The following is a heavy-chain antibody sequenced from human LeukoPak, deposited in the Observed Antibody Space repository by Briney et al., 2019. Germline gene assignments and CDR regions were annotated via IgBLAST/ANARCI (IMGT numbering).Heavy chain of an antibody. CDR2: IYSSGST. D-gene: IGHD1-26*01. J-gene: IGHJ4*02. Sequence: PSETLSLTCTVSGGSISSYYWSWIRQPAGRGPEWIGRIYSSGSTDYNPSLNSRVTMSVGTSKNQFSLILKSLTAADTAIYYCARGPTILDYWGQGILVTVSS. CDR1: GGSISSYY. V-gene: IGHV4-4*07. CDR3: ARGPTILDY.